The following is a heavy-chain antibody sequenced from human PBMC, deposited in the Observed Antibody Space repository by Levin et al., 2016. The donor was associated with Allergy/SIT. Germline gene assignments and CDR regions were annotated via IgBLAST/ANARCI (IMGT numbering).Heavy chain of an antibody. J-gene: IGHJ5*02. CDR2: VYYTGNT. CDR3: ARLYNSGKFEP. V-gene: IGHV4-39*01. CDR1: GDSVGSSSYH. Sequence: SETLSLTCTVSGDSVGSSSYHWAWIRQPPGKGLEWIATVYYTGNTYYNPSLKSRVTISVDTSKNQFSLSLSSVTASDTAMFYCARLYNSGKFEPWGQGALVTVSS. D-gene: IGHD1-26*01.